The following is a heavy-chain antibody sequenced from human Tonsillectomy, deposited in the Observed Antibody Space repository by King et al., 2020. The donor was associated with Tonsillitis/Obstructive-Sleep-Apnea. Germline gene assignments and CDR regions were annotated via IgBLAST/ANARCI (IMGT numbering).Heavy chain of an antibody. Sequence: QLVESGGGLVQPGGSLRLSCAASGFTFSSYSMNWVRQAPGKGLEWVSYITSSSSYIYYADSVKGRFTISRDNAKNSLYLQMNSLRDEDTAVYYCARDTTGMVVVPASFDYWGQGTLVTVSS. CDR1: GFTFSSYS. J-gene: IGHJ4*02. V-gene: IGHV3-48*02. CDR3: ARDTTGMVVVPASFDY. D-gene: IGHD2-2*01. CDR2: ITSSSSYI.